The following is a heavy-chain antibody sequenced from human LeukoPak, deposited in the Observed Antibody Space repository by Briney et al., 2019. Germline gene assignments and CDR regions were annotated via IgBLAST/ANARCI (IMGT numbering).Heavy chain of an antibody. V-gene: IGHV1-18*01. Sequence: ASVKVSCKASGYKFTDYGVNWVRQAPGQGLEWMGWVSGIDGNTKYARNLQGRVTMTRDTSTSTAFMELRSLTSDDTAIYYCARPGSDRARGWGCFDSWGKGTLVTVSS. CDR2: VSGIDGNT. CDR1: GYKFTDYG. J-gene: IGHJ4*02. CDR3: ARPGSDRARGWGCFDS. D-gene: IGHD3-10*01.